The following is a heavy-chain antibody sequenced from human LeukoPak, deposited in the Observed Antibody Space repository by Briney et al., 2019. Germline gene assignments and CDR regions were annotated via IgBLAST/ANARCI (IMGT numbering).Heavy chain of an antibody. CDR2: ISVYNGNT. J-gene: IGHJ4*02. V-gene: IGHV1-18*04. CDR1: GYTFTIYG. CDR3: ARVSITMVRAPDY. D-gene: IGHD3-10*01. Sequence: ASVKVSFKASGYTFTIYGISWVRQAPGQGLEWMGWISVYNGNTNYAQKLQGRVTMTTDTSTSTAYMELRSLRSDDTAVYYCARVSITMVRAPDYWGQGTLVTVSS.